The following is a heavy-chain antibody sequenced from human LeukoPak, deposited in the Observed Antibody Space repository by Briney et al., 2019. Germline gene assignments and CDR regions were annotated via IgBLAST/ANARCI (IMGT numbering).Heavy chain of an antibody. Sequence: GGSLRLSCAASGFTFSSYSMNWVRQAPGKGLEWVSYISSSSSTIYYADSVKGRFTISRDNAKNSLYLQMNSLRAEDTAVYYCARDNSKDYYGSGSYDYWGQGTLATVSS. J-gene: IGHJ4*02. CDR3: ARDNSKDYYGSGSYDY. CDR1: GFTFSSYS. D-gene: IGHD3-10*01. CDR2: ISSSSSTI. V-gene: IGHV3-48*01.